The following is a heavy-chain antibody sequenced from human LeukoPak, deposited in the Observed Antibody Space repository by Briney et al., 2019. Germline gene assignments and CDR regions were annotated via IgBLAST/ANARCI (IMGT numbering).Heavy chain of an antibody. Sequence: ASVKVSCKASGGTVSSYGISWVRQAPGQGIEWMGGIIPIFGTANYAQKFQGRVTITADESTSTAYMELSSLRSEDMAVYYCARPYSSSSYYYGMDVWGQGTTVTVSS. J-gene: IGHJ6*02. CDR1: GGTVSSYG. V-gene: IGHV1-69*13. CDR3: ARPYSSSSYYYGMDV. D-gene: IGHD6-6*01. CDR2: IIPIFGTA.